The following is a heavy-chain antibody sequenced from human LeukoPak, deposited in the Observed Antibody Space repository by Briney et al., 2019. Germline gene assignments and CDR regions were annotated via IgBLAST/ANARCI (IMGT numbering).Heavy chain of an antibody. CDR3: ARGYGSGSYRPVRYAFDI. J-gene: IGHJ3*02. CDR2: MNPNSGNT. Sequence: ASVKVSCKASVYTFTSYDINWVRQATGQGLEWMGWMNPNSGNTGYAQKFQGRVTITRNTSISTAYMELSSLRSEDTAVYYCARGYGSGSYRPVRYAFDIWGQGTMVTVSS. D-gene: IGHD3-10*01. CDR1: VYTFTSYD. V-gene: IGHV1-8*03.